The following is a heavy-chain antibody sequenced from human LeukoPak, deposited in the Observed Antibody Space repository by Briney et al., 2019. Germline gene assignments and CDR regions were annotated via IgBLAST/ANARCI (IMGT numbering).Heavy chain of an antibody. Sequence: GGSLRLSCAASGFNFSGYGMHWVRQAPGKGLEWVAIISYDGSDKNYVDSVKGRFTISRDNSKSTLYLQMNSLRAEDTAMYYCASAAGADYHYYAMDVWGQWTTVTVSS. CDR2: ISYDGSDK. D-gene: IGHD6-13*01. CDR1: GFNFSGYG. J-gene: IGHJ6*02. V-gene: IGHV3-30*03. CDR3: ASAAGADYHYYAMDV.